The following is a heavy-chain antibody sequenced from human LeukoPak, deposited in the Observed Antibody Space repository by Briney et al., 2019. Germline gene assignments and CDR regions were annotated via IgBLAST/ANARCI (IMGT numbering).Heavy chain of an antibody. CDR2: ISWNSGSI. D-gene: IGHD6-13*01. CDR1: GFTFDDYA. Sequence: GGSLRLSCAASGFTFDDYAMHWVRHAPGKGLEWVSGISWNSGSIGYADSVKGRFTISRDNAKNSLYLQMNSLRAEDTALYYCAGALIAAATFDYWGQGTLVTVSS. V-gene: IGHV3-9*01. CDR3: AGALIAAATFDY. J-gene: IGHJ4*02.